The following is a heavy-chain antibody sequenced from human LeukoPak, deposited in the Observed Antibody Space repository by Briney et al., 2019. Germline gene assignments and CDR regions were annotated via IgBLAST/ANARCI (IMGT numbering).Heavy chain of an antibody. CDR1: GFTFSSYS. J-gene: IGHJ1*01. Sequence: GGSLRLSCVASGFTFSSYSMHWVRQAPGEGLEWLSGISNTGRATDYADSIKGRFTISRDNSKNTVFLQMNSLRSEDTGEYFCAHQVPPNDEYFDHWGHGTLVTVTS. CDR3: AHQVPPNDEYFDH. CDR2: ISNTGRAT. V-gene: IGHV3-23*01.